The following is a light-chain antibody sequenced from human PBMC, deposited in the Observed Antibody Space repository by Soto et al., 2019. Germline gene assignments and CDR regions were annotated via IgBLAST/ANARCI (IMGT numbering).Light chain of an antibody. CDR3: QQYNSYSPT. CDR2: KES. CDR1: QSISVW. Sequence: DIPMTQSPSTLSASVGDRVTITCRASQSISVWLAWYQQKAGKAPNLLIYKESRLESGVPSRFSGSGSETEFTLTISGLQPGDSATYYFQQYNSYSPTFGQGPKVEVK. J-gene: IGKJ1*01. V-gene: IGKV1-5*03.